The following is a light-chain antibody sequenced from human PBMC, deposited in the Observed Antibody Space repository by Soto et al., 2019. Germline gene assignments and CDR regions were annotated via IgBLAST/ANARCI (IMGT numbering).Light chain of an antibody. CDR1: QSVSSY. Sequence: EIVLTQSPATLSLSPGERAALSCRASQSVSSYVAWYQQKPGQAPRLLIYDASKRAPGIPAWFTGSGSGTDFTLIISSLEPEDFAVYFCQQRSNWPSTFGGGTKVDIK. CDR3: QQRSNWPST. J-gene: IGKJ4*01. CDR2: DAS. V-gene: IGKV3-11*01.